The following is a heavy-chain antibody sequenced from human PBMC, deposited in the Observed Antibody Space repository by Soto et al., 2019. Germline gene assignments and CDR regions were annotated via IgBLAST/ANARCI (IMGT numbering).Heavy chain of an antibody. CDR3: ATRPLLPGAP. V-gene: IGHV3-53*01. J-gene: IGHJ3*01. D-gene: IGHD3-22*01. CDR1: GFTFSSND. CDR2: IYSGGST. Sequence: EVQLVESGGGLIQPGVSLRLSCAASGFTFSSNDMNWVRQAPGKGLEWVSLIYSGGSTYYADSVKGRFTISRDHSKNTLYLQMSSLRAEDTAVYYCATRPLLPGAPWGQGTMVTVSS.